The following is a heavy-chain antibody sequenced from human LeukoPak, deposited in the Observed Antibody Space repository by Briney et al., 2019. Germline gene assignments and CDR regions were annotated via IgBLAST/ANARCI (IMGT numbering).Heavy chain of an antibody. CDR2: INHSGST. CDR1: GGSFSGYY. Sequence: SETLPLTCAVYGGSFSGYYWSWIRQPPGKGLEWIGEINHSGSTNYNPSLKSRVTISVDTSKNQFSLKLSSVTAADTAVYYCARGRLRGSYFDYWGQGTLVTVSS. CDR3: ARGRLRGSYFDY. J-gene: IGHJ4*02. V-gene: IGHV4-34*01. D-gene: IGHD3-16*01.